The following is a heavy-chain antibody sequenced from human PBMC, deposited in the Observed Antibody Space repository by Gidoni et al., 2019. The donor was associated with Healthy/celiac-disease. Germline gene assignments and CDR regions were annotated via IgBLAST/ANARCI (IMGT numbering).Heavy chain of an antibody. V-gene: IGHV3-23*01. CDR3: AKDRRLSPLALNWFDP. D-gene: IGHD6-25*01. Sequence: EVQLLESGGGLVQPGGSLRLSCAASGFTFSSYAMSWVRQAPGKGLEWVSAISGSGGITYYADSVKGRFTISRDNSKNTLYLQMNSLRAEDTAVYYCAKDRRLSPLALNWFDPWGQGTLVTVSS. CDR2: ISGSGGIT. J-gene: IGHJ5*02. CDR1: GFTFSSYA.